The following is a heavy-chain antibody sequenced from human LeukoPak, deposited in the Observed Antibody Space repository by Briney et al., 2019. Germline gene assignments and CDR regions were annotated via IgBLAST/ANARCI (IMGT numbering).Heavy chain of an antibody. Sequence: VASVKVSCKASGGTFSSYAISGVRQAPGQGLEWMGRIIPILGIANYAQKFQGRVTITADKSTSTAYMELSSLRSEDTAVYYCARVEAYYYGMDVWGQGTTVTVSS. V-gene: IGHV1-69*04. J-gene: IGHJ6*02. CDR3: ARVEAYYYGMDV. CDR1: GGTFSSYA. CDR2: IIPILGIA.